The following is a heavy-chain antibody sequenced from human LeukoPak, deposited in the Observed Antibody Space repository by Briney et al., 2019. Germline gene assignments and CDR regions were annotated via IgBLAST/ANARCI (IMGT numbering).Heavy chain of an antibody. CDR2: IYYSGST. D-gene: IGHD2-8*01. J-gene: IGHJ6*03. CDR3: AREGRYCTNGVCSYYYYYYYMDV. CDR1: GGSISSSSYY. Sequence: SETLSLTCTVSGGSISSSSYYWGWIRQPPGKGLEWIGNIYYSGSTYYNPSLKSRVTISVDTSKNQFSLKLSSVTAADTAVYYCAREGRYCTNGVCSYYYYYYYMDVWGKGTTVTVSS. V-gene: IGHV4-39*07.